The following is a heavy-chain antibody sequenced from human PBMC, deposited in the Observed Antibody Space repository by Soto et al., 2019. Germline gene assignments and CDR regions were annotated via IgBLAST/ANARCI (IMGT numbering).Heavy chain of an antibody. CDR1: GFTFSSYG. CDR2: ISYDGSNK. Sequence: GGSLRLSCAASGFTFSSYGMHWVRQAPGKGLEWVAVISYDGSNKYYADSVKGRFTISRDNSKNTLYLQMNSLRAEDTAVYYCAKGDEEAMVTMFDYWGQGTLVTVSS. CDR3: AKGDEEAMVTMFDY. D-gene: IGHD5-18*01. V-gene: IGHV3-30*18. J-gene: IGHJ4*02.